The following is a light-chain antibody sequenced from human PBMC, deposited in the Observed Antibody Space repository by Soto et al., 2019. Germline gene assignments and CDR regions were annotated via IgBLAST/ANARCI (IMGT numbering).Light chain of an antibody. CDR1: QSVSIN. V-gene: IGKV3-20*01. CDR3: QQYGSAPRIS. J-gene: IGKJ1*01. CDR2: GAS. Sequence: TVLKQSPGTLSVSTGERASLSCRASQSVSINLAWYQQKPGQAPRLLIFGASKRATGIPDRFSGSGSGRDFTLTISGREPEDFAVYYSQQYGSAPRISFGHGTKV.